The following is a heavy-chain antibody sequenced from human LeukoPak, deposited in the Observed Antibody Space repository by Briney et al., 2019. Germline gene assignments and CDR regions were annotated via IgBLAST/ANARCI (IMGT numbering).Heavy chain of an antibody. V-gene: IGHV3-7*04. CDR2: LKQDGSEK. D-gene: IGHD3-3*01. CDR3: ARVEWMGRMDY. CDR1: GFTFSNFW. Sequence: PGGSLRLSCAVSGFTFSNFWMSWVRQAPGKGLEWVANLKQDGSEKNYVDSVKGRFTISRDNAKNSLYLQMNSLRAEDTAVYYCARVEWMGRMDYWGQGTLITVSS. J-gene: IGHJ4*02.